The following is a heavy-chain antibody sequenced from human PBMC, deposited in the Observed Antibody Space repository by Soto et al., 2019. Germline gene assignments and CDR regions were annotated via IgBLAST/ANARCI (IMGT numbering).Heavy chain of an antibody. Sequence: PGGSLRLSCAASGFTFSHYGMHWVRQAPGKGLEWVAVISSDGSNKFYADSVKGRLTISRDNSKNTLYLQMNSLRPEDTAVYYCAKVSNSNDYYWAYYYYAMDVWGRGTTVTVSS. D-gene: IGHD3-22*01. V-gene: IGHV3-30*18. CDR1: GFTFSHYG. CDR3: AKVSNSNDYYWAYYYYAMDV. J-gene: IGHJ6*02. CDR2: ISSDGSNK.